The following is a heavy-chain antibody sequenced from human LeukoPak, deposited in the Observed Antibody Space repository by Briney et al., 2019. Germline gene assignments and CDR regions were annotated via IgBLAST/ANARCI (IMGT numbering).Heavy chain of an antibody. CDR3: ARVRYCSTNRCYDREFDN. D-gene: IGHD2-2*01. Sequence: KPSETLSLTCTVSGGSISNYYWSWIRQPPGKGLEWIGYIYYSGNTNYNPSLKSRVTISVDTSKIQFSLKLNSVTAADTAVYYCARVRYCSTNRCYDREFDNWGQGTLVTVSS. CDR2: IYYSGNT. J-gene: IGHJ4*02. CDR1: GGSISNYY. V-gene: IGHV4-59*01.